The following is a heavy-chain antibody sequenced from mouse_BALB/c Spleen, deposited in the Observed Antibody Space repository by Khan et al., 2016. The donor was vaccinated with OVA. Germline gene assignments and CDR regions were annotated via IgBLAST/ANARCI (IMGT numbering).Heavy chain of an antibody. Sequence: VQLQESGPGLVAPSQSLSITCTVSGFSLTGYGVNWVRQPPGKGLEWLGMIWGDGSTDYNSALKSRLSISKDKSKSQVFLKMSSLQTDDTAMYYSARAYYGNYREAMDYWGQGTSVTVSS. J-gene: IGHJ4*01. CDR1: GFSLTGYG. CDR2: IWGDGST. D-gene: IGHD2-10*01. CDR3: ARAYYGNYREAMDY. V-gene: IGHV2-6-7*01.